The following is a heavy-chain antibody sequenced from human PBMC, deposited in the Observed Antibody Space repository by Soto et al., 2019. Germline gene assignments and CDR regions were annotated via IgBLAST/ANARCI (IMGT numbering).Heavy chain of an antibody. V-gene: IGHV1-46*03. CDR3: TRGWSTTSGLDASDI. CDR2: INPSGGST. CDR1: GYTFTSYY. J-gene: IGHJ3*02. Sequence: MGTGYTFTSYYMSLVRQAKEQGLEWMGIINPSGGSTSYAQKFQGRVTVTRDTSTSTVYMELSSLRSENTAVFFCTRGWSTTSGLDASDILIHGTMVLVSS. D-gene: IGHD1-1*01.